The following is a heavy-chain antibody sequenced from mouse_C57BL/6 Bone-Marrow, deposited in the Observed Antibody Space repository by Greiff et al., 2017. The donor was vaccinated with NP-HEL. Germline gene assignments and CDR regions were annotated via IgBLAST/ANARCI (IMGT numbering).Heavy chain of an antibody. CDR2: IYPGDGDT. Sequence: QVQLKESGPELVKPGASVKISCKASGYAFSSSWMNWVKQRPGKGLEWIGRIYPGDGDTNYNGKFKGKATLTADKSSSTAYMQLSSLTSEDSAVYFCARDYYCNYGGNRYSDVWGTGTTVTVSS. J-gene: IGHJ1*03. CDR3: ARDYYCNYGGNRYSDV. CDR1: GYAFSSSW. D-gene: IGHD2-1*01. V-gene: IGHV1-82*01.